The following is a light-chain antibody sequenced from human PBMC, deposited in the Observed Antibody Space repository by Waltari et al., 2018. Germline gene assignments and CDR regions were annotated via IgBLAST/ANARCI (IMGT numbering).Light chain of an antibody. CDR2: GAS. Sequence: IALTLSPITLSVSPGERATLSCSASQSVNSNLAWYQQKPGQAPRLLISGASTRATDIPARISGSGSGTEFTLTISSLQSEDFAVYYCHQYNKWPFTFGPGTKVDIK. V-gene: IGKV3-15*01. CDR1: QSVNSN. CDR3: HQYNKWPFT. J-gene: IGKJ3*01.